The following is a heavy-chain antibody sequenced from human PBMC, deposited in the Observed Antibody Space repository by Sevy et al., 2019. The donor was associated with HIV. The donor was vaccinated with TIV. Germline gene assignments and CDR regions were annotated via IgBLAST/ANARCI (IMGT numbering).Heavy chain of an antibody. CDR3: ARDEQTYGDYYYFDY. CDR2: ISSSSGTI. J-gene: IGHJ4*02. V-gene: IGHV3-48*01. Sequence: GGSLRLSCAASGFTFSSYSMNWVRQAPGKGLEWVSYISSSSGTIFYADSVKGRFTISRDNAKNSLYLQMNSLTAEDTAVYYCARDEQTYGDYYYFDYWGQGTLVTVSS. D-gene: IGHD4-17*01. CDR1: GFTFSSYS.